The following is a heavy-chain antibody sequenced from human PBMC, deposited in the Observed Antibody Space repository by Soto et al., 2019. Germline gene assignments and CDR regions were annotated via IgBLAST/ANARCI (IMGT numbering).Heavy chain of an antibody. Sequence: TLSLTCTVSGGSISSGINYWRWIRQHPGKGLEWIRYIYHTGSTYYNPSLKSRVTISVDTSKNQFSLKLTSVTAADTAVYYCARDEEVNYADYGGSDHYYGMDVWGQGTTVT. CDR1: GGSISSGINY. D-gene: IGHD4-17*01. J-gene: IGHJ6*02. CDR3: ARDEEVNYADYGGSDHYYGMDV. V-gene: IGHV4-31*03. CDR2: IYHTGST.